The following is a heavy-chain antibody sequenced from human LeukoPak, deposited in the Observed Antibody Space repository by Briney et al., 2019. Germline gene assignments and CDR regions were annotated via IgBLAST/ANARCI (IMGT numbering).Heavy chain of an antibody. CDR2: INPNSGGT. J-gene: IGHJ5*02. Sequence: ASVKVSCKASGYTFTGYYMHWVRQALGQGLEWMGWINPNSGGTNYAQKFQGRVTMTRDTSISTAYMELSRLRSDDTAVYYCARVDGYSSSRFDPWGQGTLVTVSS. CDR3: ARVDGYSSSRFDP. CDR1: GYTFTGYY. D-gene: IGHD6-19*01. V-gene: IGHV1-2*02.